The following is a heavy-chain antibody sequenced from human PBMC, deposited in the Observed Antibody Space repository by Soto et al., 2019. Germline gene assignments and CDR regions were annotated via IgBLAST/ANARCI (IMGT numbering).Heavy chain of an antibody. CDR1: GYTFTRYA. CDR3: ARATHTAMVTVEFDY. D-gene: IGHD5-18*01. J-gene: IGHJ4*02. Sequence: VASVKVSCKASGYTFTRYAMHWVRQAPGQRLEWMGWINAGNGNTKYSQKFQGRVTITRDTSASTAYMELSSLRSEDTAVYCCARATHTAMVTVEFDYWGQGTLVTVSS. V-gene: IGHV1-3*01. CDR2: INAGNGNT.